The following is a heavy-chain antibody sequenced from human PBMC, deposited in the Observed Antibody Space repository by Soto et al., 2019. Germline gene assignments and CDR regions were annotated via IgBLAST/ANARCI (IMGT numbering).Heavy chain of an antibody. D-gene: IGHD3-10*02. V-gene: IGHV3-30*02. CDR3: TIVRVADSALDH. CDR2: MSYDGSDT. CDR1: GFIFSNNG. Sequence: QSGGSLRLSCVGSGFIFSNNGMHWVRHTPGKGLEWVAFMSYDGSDTFYADSVKGRLTISRDNSKNTLFLHMSNLRAEDTAMYYCTIVRVADSALDHWGQGTLVTVSS. J-gene: IGHJ4*02.